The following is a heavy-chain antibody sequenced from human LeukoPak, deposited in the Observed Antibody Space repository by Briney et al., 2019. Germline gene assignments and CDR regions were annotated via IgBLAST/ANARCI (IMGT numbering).Heavy chain of an antibody. J-gene: IGHJ4*02. CDR2: ISSSSSYI. V-gene: IGHV3-21*01. D-gene: IGHD4-11*01. CDR1: GFTFSSYS. Sequence: GGSLRLSCAASGFTFSSYSMNWVRQAPGTGLEWVSSISSSSSYIYYADSVKGRFTISRDNAKNSLYLQMNSLRAEDTAVYYCARSFYSNYARVDYWGQGTLVTVSS. CDR3: ARSFYSNYARVDY.